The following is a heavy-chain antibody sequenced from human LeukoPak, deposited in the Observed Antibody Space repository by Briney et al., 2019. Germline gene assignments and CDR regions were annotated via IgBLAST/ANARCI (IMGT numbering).Heavy chain of an antibody. Sequence: GGSLRLSCTVSGFTDSINSMSWVRQAPGKGLECVSFIYSDNTHYSDSVKGRFTISRDNSKNTLYLQMNSLRAEDTAVYYCARRAGAYSQAYDYWGQGTLVTVSS. D-gene: IGHD4/OR15-4a*01. CDR1: GFTDSINS. CDR3: ARRAGAYSQAYDY. V-gene: IGHV3-53*01. J-gene: IGHJ4*02. CDR2: IYSDNT.